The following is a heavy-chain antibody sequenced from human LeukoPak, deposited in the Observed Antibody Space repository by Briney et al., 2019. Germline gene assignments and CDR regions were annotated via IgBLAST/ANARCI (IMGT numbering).Heavy chain of an antibody. Sequence: PGGSLRLSCAASGFTFSSYSMNWVRQAPGKGLGWVSSISSSSSYIYYADSVKGRFTISRDNAKNSLYLQMNSLRAEDTAVYYCARDLIVGATGAGYYWGQGTLVTVSS. CDR1: GFTFSSYS. V-gene: IGHV3-21*01. CDR3: ARDLIVGATGAGYY. D-gene: IGHD1-26*01. J-gene: IGHJ4*02. CDR2: ISSSSSYI.